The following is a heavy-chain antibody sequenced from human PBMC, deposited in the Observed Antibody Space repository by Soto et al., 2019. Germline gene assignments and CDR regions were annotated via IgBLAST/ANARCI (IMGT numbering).Heavy chain of an antibody. CDR3: ARHNPIGNNWNYFDY. J-gene: IGHJ4*02. CDR1: GGSINSYY. V-gene: IGHV4-59*01. Sequence: SETLSLTCTVSGGSINSYYWGWVRQPPGKGLEWIGYISYSGSTSNNPSLTGRVTISVDTSKNQFSLKVISVTAVDTAVYYCARHNPIGNNWNYFDYWGQGTLVTVSS. CDR2: ISYSGST. D-gene: IGHD1-1*01.